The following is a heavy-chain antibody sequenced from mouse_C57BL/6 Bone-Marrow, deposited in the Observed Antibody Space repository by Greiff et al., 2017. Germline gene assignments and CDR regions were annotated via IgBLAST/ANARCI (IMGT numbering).Heavy chain of an antibody. V-gene: IGHV7-3*01. J-gene: IGHJ2*01. CDR2: IRNKANGYTT. CDR1: GFTFTDYY. CDR3: ARSWYGSSYLDY. D-gene: IGHD1-1*01. Sequence: EVQVVESGGGLVQPGGSLSLSCAASGFTFTDYYMSWVRQPPGKALEWLGFIRNKANGYTTEYSASVKGRFTISRDNSQSILYLQMNALRAEDSATYYCARSWYGSSYLDYWGQGTTLTVSS.